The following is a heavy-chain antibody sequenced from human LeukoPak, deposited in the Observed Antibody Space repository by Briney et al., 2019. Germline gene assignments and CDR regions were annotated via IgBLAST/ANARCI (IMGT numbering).Heavy chain of an antibody. Sequence: GGSLRLSCAASGFTFNNYGIHWVRQAPGKGLEWVAVISYDGRNIHYPDSVKGRLTISRDISTDTLWLQMDSLRTEDTAVYYCAKGPLRGTAAAIDYWGQGTLVTVSS. CDR1: GFTFNNYG. V-gene: IGHV3-30*18. J-gene: IGHJ4*02. D-gene: IGHD2-2*01. CDR2: ISYDGRNI. CDR3: AKGPLRGTAAAIDY.